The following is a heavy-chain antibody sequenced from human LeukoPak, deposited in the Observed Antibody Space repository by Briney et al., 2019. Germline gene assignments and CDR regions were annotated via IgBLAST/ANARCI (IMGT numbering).Heavy chain of an antibody. CDR3: ASLYSGYDFGWFDP. J-gene: IGHJ5*02. CDR2: INPNSGGT. D-gene: IGHD5-12*01. V-gene: IGHV1-2*06. Sequence: ASVKVSCKASGYTFTGYYMHWVRQAPGQGLEWMGRINPNSGGTNYAQKFQGRVTMTRDTSISTAHMELSRLRSDDTAVYYCASLYSGYDFGWFDPWGQGTLVTVSS. CDR1: GYTFTGYY.